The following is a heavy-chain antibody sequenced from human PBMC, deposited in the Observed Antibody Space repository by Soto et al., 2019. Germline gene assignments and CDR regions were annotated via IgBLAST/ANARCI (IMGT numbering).Heavy chain of an antibody. CDR1: GYTFTGYA. CDR3: ARAVAVPADFDY. Sequence: QVQLVQSGAEEKKPGASVKVSCKASGYTFTGYAMHWVRQAPGQRLEWMGWMNAGNGNTKYSQKFQGRVTITRDTSAGAAYMELSSLSSEDTAVYYCARAVAVPADFDYWGQGTLVTVSS. D-gene: IGHD6-19*01. CDR2: MNAGNGNT. V-gene: IGHV1-3*05. J-gene: IGHJ4*02.